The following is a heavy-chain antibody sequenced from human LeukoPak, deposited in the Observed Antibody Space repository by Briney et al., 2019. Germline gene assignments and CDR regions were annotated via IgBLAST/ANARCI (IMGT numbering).Heavy chain of an antibody. CDR1: GFTFSSYG. CDR3: AKDLLAAAGTMDY. J-gene: IGHJ4*02. D-gene: IGHD6-13*01. CDR2: IRYDGSNK. Sequence: PGGSLRLSCAASGFTFSSYGMHWVRQAPGKGLEWVAFIRYDGSNKYYADSVKGRFTISRDNSKNTLYPQMNSLRAEDTAVYYCAKDLLAAAGTMDYWGQGTLVTVSS. V-gene: IGHV3-30*02.